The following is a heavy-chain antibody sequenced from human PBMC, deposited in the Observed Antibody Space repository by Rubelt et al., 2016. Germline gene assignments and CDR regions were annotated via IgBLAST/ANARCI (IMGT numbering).Heavy chain of an antibody. V-gene: IGHV1-24*01. D-gene: IGHD2-15*01. CDR3: ATGIIRLKPFDY. CDR2: FDPEVGET. Sequence: LEWMGGFDPEVGETIYAQKFQGRVTMTEDTSTDTAYMELSSLRSEDTAVYYCATGIIRLKPFDYWGQGTLVTVSS. J-gene: IGHJ4*02.